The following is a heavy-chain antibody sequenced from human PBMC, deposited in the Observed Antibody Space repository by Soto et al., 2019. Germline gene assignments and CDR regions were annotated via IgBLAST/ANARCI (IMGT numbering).Heavy chain of an antibody. CDR2: IIPMVGTP. CDR3: ATDRGSISSSDYYYVLDV. J-gene: IGHJ6*04. D-gene: IGHD2-21*01. V-gene: IGHV1-69*08. CDR1: GDTFSSYS. Sequence: QAQLVQSGAEVKRPGSSVKVSCKASGDTFSSYSISWVRQAPGQGLEWMGRIIPMVGTPNYAQKFQGRVTFSADKSTSTDYMVSNSLITDVPDVNYSATDRGSISSSDYYYVLDVWSKGTPVTVSS.